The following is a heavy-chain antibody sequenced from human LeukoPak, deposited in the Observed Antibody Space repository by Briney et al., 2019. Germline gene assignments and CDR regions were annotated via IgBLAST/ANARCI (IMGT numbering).Heavy chain of an antibody. CDR1: GYTFTSYG. V-gene: IGHV1-18*01. J-gene: IGHJ4*02. Sequence: ASAKVSCKASGYTFTSYGISWVRQAPGQGLEWMGWISAYNGNTNYAQKLQGRVTMTTDTSTSTAYMELRSLRSDDTAVYYCARAGRRDGYNYENYWGQGTLVTVSS. CDR3: ARAGRRDGYNYENY. D-gene: IGHD5-24*01. CDR2: ISAYNGNT.